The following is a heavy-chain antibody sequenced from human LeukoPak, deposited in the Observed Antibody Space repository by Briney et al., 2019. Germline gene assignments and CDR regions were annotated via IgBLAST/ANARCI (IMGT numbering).Heavy chain of an antibody. D-gene: IGHD5-24*01. CDR3: ARERDGYKRFDY. Sequence: GGSLRLSCAASGFTFSSYSMNWVRQAPGKGLEWVSSISSSSSYIYYADSEKGGFTISRDNAKNSLYLQMNGLRAEDTAVYYCARERDGYKRFDYWGQGTLVTVSS. V-gene: IGHV3-21*01. J-gene: IGHJ4*02. CDR1: GFTFSSYS. CDR2: ISSSSSYI.